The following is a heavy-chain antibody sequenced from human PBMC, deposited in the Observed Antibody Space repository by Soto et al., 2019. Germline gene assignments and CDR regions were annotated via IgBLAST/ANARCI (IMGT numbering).Heavy chain of an antibody. CDR1: GGSISGYY. V-gene: IGHV4-59*01. Sequence: SETLSLTYTVSGGSISGYYWSWIRQPPGKGLEWIGYIYYSGHTSYNPSLKSRVTISIDTSKNQFSLKLSSVTVADTAVYYCARALTVAGYYFDYWGQGALVTVSS. CDR2: IYYSGHT. J-gene: IGHJ4*02. D-gene: IGHD6-19*01. CDR3: ARALTVAGYYFDY.